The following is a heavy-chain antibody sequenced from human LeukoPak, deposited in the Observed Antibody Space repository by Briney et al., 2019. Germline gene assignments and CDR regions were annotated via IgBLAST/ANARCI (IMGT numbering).Heavy chain of an antibody. J-gene: IGHJ4*02. CDR3: ARAPYYSSSWYDY. D-gene: IGHD6-13*01. Sequence: ASVKVSCKASGYTFTGYYMHWVRQAPGQGLEWMGWINPNSGGTNYAQKFQGWLTMTRDKSISTAYMELSRLRSDDTAVYYCARAPYYSSSWYDYWGQGTLVTVSS. CDR2: INPNSGGT. V-gene: IGHV1-2*04. CDR1: GYTFTGYY.